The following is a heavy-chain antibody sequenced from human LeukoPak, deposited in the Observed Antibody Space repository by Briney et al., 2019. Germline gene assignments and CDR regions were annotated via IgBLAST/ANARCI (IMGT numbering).Heavy chain of an antibody. Sequence: SETLSLTCAVYGVSFSGYYWSWIRQPPGKGLEWIGEINHSGSTSYNPSLKSRVTISVDTSKNQFSLRLSSVTAADTAVYYCARRRCSSTSCYRRSPLNWFDPWGQGTLVTVSS. CDR3: ARRRCSSTSCYRRSPLNWFDP. D-gene: IGHD2-2*01. J-gene: IGHJ5*02. V-gene: IGHV4-34*01. CDR1: GVSFSGYY. CDR2: INHSGST.